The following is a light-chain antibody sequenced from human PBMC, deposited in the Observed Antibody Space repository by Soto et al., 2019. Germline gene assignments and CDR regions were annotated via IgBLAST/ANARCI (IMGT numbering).Light chain of an antibody. CDR3: QQRTNWPLT. Sequence: VLTQSPATLSLSPWKRATLSCRASKSVDFHLAWYQQKPGQAPRLLIYDASVRATGTPARFSGSGSGSAFTLTISSLEPEDSAVYYCQQRTNWPLTFGGGTKVDIK. J-gene: IGKJ4*01. CDR1: KSVDFH. V-gene: IGKV3-11*01. CDR2: DAS.